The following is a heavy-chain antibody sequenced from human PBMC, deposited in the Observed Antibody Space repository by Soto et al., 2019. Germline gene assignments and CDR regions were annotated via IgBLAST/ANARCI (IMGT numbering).Heavy chain of an antibody. CDR1: GGSISSGGYY. V-gene: IGHV4-31*03. J-gene: IGHJ5*01. D-gene: IGHD3-22*01. CDR3: ARERYYDSSGYYPHNWFDS. Sequence: SETLSLTCTVSGGSISSGGYYWSWIRQHPGKGLEWIGYIYYSGSTYYNPSLKSRVTISVDTSKNQFSLKLSSVTAADTAVYYCARERYYDSSGYYPHNWFDSWGQGTLVTVSS. CDR2: IYYSGST.